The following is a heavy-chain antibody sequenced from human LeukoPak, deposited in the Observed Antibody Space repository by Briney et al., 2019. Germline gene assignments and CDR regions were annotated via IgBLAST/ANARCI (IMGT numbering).Heavy chain of an antibody. CDR2: ISAYNGNT. CDR1: GYTFTSYG. D-gene: IGHD3-10*01. CDR3: AKGLYYGSGTLGAWFDP. J-gene: IGHJ5*02. V-gene: IGHV1-18*01. Sequence: ASVKVSCKASGYTFTSYGISWVRQAPGQGLEWMGWISAYNGNTNYAQKFQGRVTMTRNTSISTAYMELSSLRSEDTAVYYCAKGLYYGSGTLGAWFDPWGQGTLVTVSS.